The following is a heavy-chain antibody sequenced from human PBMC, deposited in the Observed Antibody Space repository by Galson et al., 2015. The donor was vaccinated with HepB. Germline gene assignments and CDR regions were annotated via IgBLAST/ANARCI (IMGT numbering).Heavy chain of an antibody. D-gene: IGHD6-13*01. Sequence: SLRLSCAASGFTFSSYAMTWVRQAPGKGLEWVSSISNGAVSTYFADSVKGRFTISRDNSKNTLYLQMNSLRAEDTALYYCAKGYRAAGSPSYYDYWGQGTLVTVSS. CDR1: GFTFSSYA. V-gene: IGHV3-23*01. J-gene: IGHJ4*02. CDR3: AKGYRAAGSPSYYDY. CDR2: ISNGAVST.